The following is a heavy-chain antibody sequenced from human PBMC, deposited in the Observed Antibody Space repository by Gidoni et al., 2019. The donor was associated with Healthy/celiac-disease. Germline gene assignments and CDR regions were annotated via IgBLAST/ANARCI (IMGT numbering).Heavy chain of an antibody. Sequence: EMQLLESGGGLVQPGGSLRLACAASGFTFSSYAMSWVRQAPGQGREWVSAISGSGGSTYYADSVKGRFTISRDNSKNTLYLHMNSLRAEDTAVYYCANFVVVTAIRDYFDYWGQGTLVTVSS. D-gene: IGHD2-21*02. CDR2: ISGSGGST. CDR1: GFTFSSYA. V-gene: IGHV3-23*01. CDR3: ANFVVVTAIRDYFDY. J-gene: IGHJ4*02.